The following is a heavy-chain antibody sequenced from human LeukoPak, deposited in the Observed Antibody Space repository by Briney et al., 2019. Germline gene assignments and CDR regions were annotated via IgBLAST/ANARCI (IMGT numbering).Heavy chain of an antibody. CDR3: ARDHGLAGVDY. D-gene: IGHD3-10*01. V-gene: IGHV3-7*01. J-gene: IGHJ4*02. CDR2: IKPDGSEK. CDR1: AITFSNSW. Sequence: GGSLRLSCAASAITFSNSWMNWVRQAPGEGLEWVATIKPDGSEKWYVNSVKGRFTISRDNAKNSLYLQMNSLRAEDTAVYYCARDHGLAGVDYWGQGTLVTVSS.